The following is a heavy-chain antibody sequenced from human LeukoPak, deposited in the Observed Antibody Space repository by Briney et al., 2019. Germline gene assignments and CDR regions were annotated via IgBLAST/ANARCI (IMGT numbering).Heavy chain of an antibody. Sequence: SETLSLTCTVSGGSISNYYWNWIRQPPGKGLEWIGYIYYSGSTNYNPSLKSRVTISVDTSKNQFSLKLSSVTAADTAVYYCARRIEARQGFDYWGQGTLVTVSS. CDR3: ARRIEARQGFDY. CDR1: GGSISNYY. V-gene: IGHV4-59*01. D-gene: IGHD6-6*01. J-gene: IGHJ4*02. CDR2: IYYSGST.